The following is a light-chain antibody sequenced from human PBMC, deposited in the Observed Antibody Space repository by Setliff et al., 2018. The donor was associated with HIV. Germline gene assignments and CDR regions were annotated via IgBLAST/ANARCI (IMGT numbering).Light chain of an antibody. CDR1: SSDVGGYNY. CDR2: EVT. V-gene: IGLV2-14*01. Sequence: QSALAQPASVSGSPGQSITMSCTGTSSDVGGYNYVSWYQHHPGKAPKLVIYEVTNRPSGVSSRFSGSKSGNTAFLTIFGLQAEDEADYYCSSYTNSNSYVFGTGTKVTVL. J-gene: IGLJ1*01. CDR3: SSYTNSNSYV.